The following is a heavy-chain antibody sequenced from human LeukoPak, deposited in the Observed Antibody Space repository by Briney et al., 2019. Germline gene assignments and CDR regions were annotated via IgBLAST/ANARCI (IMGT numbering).Heavy chain of an antibody. CDR2: IRYDGSNK. J-gene: IGHJ4*02. V-gene: IGHV3-30*02. Sequence: PGGSPRLSCAASGFTFSSYGMHWVRQAPGKGLEWVAFIRYDGSNKYYADSVKGRFTISRDNSKNTLYLQMNSLRAEDTAVYYCAKFPVKLTSIRPEFDYWGQGTLVTVSS. D-gene: IGHD1-14*01. CDR3: AKFPVKLTSIRPEFDY. CDR1: GFTFSSYG.